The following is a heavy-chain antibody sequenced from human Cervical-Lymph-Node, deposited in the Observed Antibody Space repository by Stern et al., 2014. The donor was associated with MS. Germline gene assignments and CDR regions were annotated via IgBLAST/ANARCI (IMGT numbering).Heavy chain of an antibody. Sequence: QVQLVQPGAEVKKPGASVKVSCKASGYTFTSYDINWGRQATGQGLEWMGWMNPNSGNTGYAQKFQGRVTMTRNTSISTAYMELSSLRSEDTAVYYCARLEAGTSIRDDDYWGQGTLVTVSS. J-gene: IGHJ4*02. CDR2: MNPNSGNT. D-gene: IGHD6-19*01. V-gene: IGHV1-8*01. CDR1: GYTFTSYD. CDR3: ARLEAGTSIRDDDY.